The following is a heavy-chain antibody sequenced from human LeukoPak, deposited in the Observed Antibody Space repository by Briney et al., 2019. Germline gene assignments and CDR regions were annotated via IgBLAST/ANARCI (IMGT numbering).Heavy chain of an antibody. CDR3: AKVDIVVVPATDYYYYYGMDV. V-gene: IGHV3-21*01. CDR2: ISSSSSYI. D-gene: IGHD2-2*01. J-gene: IGHJ6*02. Sequence: GGSLRLSCAASGFTFSSYAMSWVRQAPGKGLEWVSSISSSSSYIYYADSVKGRFTISRDNAKNSLYLQMNSLRAEDTAVYYCAKVDIVVVPATDYYYYYGMDVWGQGTTVTVSS. CDR1: GFTFSSYA.